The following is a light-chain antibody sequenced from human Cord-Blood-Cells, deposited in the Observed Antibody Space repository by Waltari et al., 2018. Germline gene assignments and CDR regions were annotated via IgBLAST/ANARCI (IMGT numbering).Light chain of an antibody. CDR3: QQYGSSPLT. J-gene: IGKJ4*01. CDR2: GAS. V-gene: IGKV3-20*01. Sequence: VLKQSPGPLALTPGEGATPACRASQSVSSSYLAWYQQKPGQAPRLLIYGASSRATGIPDRFSGSGSGTDFTLTISRLEPEDFAVYYCQQYGSSPLTFGGGTKVEIK. CDR1: QSVSSSY.